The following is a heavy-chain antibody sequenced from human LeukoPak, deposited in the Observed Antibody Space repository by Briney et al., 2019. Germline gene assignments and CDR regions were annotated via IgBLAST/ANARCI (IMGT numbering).Heavy chain of an antibody. D-gene: IGHD3-10*01. CDR3: ASAGIDGSRNYLLY. CDR1: GFTFSNIW. J-gene: IGHJ4*02. CDR2: IKEDGSTK. Sequence: GGSLRLSCAASGFTFSNIWMSWVRLAPGKGLEWLANIKEDGSTKYYVDSVKGRFTISRDNAKNSLFLQINSLRAEDTAIYYCASAGIDGSRNYLLYWGQGTLVTVSS. V-gene: IGHV3-7*03.